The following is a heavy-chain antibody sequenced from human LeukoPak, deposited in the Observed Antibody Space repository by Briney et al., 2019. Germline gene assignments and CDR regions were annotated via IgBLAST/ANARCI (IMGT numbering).Heavy chain of an antibody. J-gene: IGHJ6*03. V-gene: IGHV3-23*01. CDR3: AKRAAANSNYDYYYMDV. CDR1: GFTFSSYA. Sequence: GGSLRLSCAASGFTFSSYAMSWVRQAPGKGLEWVSAISGSGGSTYYADSVKGRFTISRDNSKNTLYLQMNSLRAEDTAVYYCAKRAAANSNYDYYYMDVWGKGTTVTVSS. D-gene: IGHD4-11*01. CDR2: ISGSGGST.